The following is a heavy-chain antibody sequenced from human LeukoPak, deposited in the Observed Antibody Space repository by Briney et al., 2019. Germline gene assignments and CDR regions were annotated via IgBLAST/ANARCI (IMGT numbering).Heavy chain of an antibody. Sequence: PGGSLRLSCVASGFTFSSYAMSWVRQAPGKGLEWVSAISGSGGSTYYADSVKGRFTISRDNSKNTLYLQMNSLRAEDTAVYYCAKDTSSSWTSIPFDYWGQGTLVTVSS. CDR2: ISGSGGST. J-gene: IGHJ4*02. CDR1: GFTFSSYA. D-gene: IGHD6-13*01. CDR3: AKDTSSSWTSIPFDY. V-gene: IGHV3-23*01.